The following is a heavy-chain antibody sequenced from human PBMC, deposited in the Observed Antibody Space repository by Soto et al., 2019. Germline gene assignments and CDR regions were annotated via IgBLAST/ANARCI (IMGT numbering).Heavy chain of an antibody. D-gene: IGHD3-22*01. CDR1: GGSISFYY. Sequence: SETLSLTCSVSGGSISFYYWSWIRQPPGKGLEWTGYIYYTGSTKYNPSLESRVTISIDASRNQFSLNLGSVTAADTAVYYCARASYYDSRFSDYWGQGTLVTVSS. CDR2: IYYTGST. CDR3: ARASYYDSRFSDY. J-gene: IGHJ4*02. V-gene: IGHV4-59*01.